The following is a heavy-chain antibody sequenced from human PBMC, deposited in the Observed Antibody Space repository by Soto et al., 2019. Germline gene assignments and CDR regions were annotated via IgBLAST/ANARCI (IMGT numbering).Heavy chain of an antibody. CDR1: GFTFTSSA. Sequence: SVKVSCKASGFTFTSSAVQWVRQARGQRLEWIGWIVVGSGNTNYAQKFQERVTITRDMSTSTAYMELSSLRSEDTAVYYCARAFTSMGLFDYWGPGTLVTVSS. V-gene: IGHV1-58*01. D-gene: IGHD5-18*01. J-gene: IGHJ4*02. CDR2: IVVGSGNT. CDR3: ARAFTSMGLFDY.